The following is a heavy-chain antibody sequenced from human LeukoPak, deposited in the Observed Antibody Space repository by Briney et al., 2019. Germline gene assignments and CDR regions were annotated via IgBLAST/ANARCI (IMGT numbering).Heavy chain of an antibody. CDR1: GFTFSSYA. Sequence: PGRSLRLSCAASGFTFSSYAMHWVRQAPGKGLEWVAVISYDGSNKYYADSVKGRFTISRDNSKNTLYLQMNSLRAEDTALYYCARSIVGATHDAFDIWGQGTMVTVSS. V-gene: IGHV3-30-3*01. D-gene: IGHD1-26*01. J-gene: IGHJ3*02. CDR2: ISYDGSNK. CDR3: ARSIVGATHDAFDI.